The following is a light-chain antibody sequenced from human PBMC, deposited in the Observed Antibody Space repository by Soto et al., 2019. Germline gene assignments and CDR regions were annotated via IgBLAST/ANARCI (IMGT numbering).Light chain of an antibody. J-gene: IGLJ1*01. CDR3: SLYTSENAYV. V-gene: IGLV2-14*02. CDR1: SSDVGGYDL. Sequence: QSALTQPASVSGSPGQSITISCTGTSSDVGGYDLVSWYQQHPGKAPKLIIYEVSKRPSGVPDRFSGSKSGNTASLTISGLQAADEADYYCSLYTSENAYVFGTGTKVTVL. CDR2: EVS.